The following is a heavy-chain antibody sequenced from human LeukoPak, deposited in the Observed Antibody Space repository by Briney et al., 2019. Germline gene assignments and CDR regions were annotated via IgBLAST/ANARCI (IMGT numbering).Heavy chain of an antibody. CDR1: GGSFSNYY. CDR2: IYYSGST. Sequence: PSETLSLTCAVDGGSFSNYYWSWIRQPPGKGLEWIGYIYYSGSTNYNPSLKSRVTISVDTSKNQFSLKLSSVTAADTAVYYCARDRFKYSSSWYESGYYYGMDVWGQGTTVTVSS. D-gene: IGHD6-13*01. V-gene: IGHV4-59*01. J-gene: IGHJ6*02. CDR3: ARDRFKYSSSWYESGYYYGMDV.